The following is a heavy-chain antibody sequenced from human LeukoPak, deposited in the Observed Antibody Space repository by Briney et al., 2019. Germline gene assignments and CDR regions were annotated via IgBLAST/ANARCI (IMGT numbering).Heavy chain of an antibody. D-gene: IGHD4-17*01. Sequence: PGGSLRLSCTASGFTFSSYWMTWVRQAPGIGLEWVGRSRSKANSYTAEYAASVKGRFTISRDDSKNTLYLQMNSLKTEDTAMYYCTTDPGDYPDYWGQGTLVTVSS. J-gene: IGHJ4*02. CDR1: GFTFSSYW. V-gene: IGHV3-15*03. CDR2: SRSKANSYTA. CDR3: TTDPGDYPDY.